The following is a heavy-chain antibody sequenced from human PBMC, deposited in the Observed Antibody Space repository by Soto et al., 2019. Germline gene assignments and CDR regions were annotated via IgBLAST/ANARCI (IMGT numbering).Heavy chain of an antibody. J-gene: IGHJ6*02. CDR2: IYHSGST. CDR1: GGSISSGGYS. V-gene: IGHV4-30-2*01. Sequence: SETLSLTCAVSGGSISSGGYSWSWIRQPPGKGLEWIGYIYHSGSTYYNPSLKSRVTISVARSKNQFSLKLSSVTAADTAVYYCARGPAYYDFWSGQTPYGMDVWGQGTTVTAP. CDR3: ARGPAYYDFWSGQTPYGMDV. D-gene: IGHD3-3*01.